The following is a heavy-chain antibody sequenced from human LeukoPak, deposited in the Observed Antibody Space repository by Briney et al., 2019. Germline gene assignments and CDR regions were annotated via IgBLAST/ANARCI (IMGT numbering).Heavy chain of an antibody. J-gene: IGHJ4*02. CDR3: ARVEGDYEEYYFDY. D-gene: IGHD4-17*01. V-gene: IGHV1-18*01. CDR2: ISAYNGNT. Sequence: GASVKVSCKASGYTFTSYGISWVRQAPGQGLEWMGWISAYNGNTNYAQKLQGRVTMTTDTSTSTAYMELSSLRSEDTAVYYCARVEGDYEEYYFDYWGQGTLVTVSS. CDR1: GYTFTSYG.